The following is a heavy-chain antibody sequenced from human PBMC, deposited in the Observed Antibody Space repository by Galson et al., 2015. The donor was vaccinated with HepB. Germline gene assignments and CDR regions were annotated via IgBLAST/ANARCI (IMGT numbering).Heavy chain of an antibody. CDR3: AKDQARYSSSWSGY. Sequence: PLRLSCAASGFTFSSYAMSWVRQAPGEGLEWVSAISGSGGSTYYADSVKGRFTISRDNSKNTLYLQMNSLRAEDTAVYYCAKDQARYSSSWSGYWGQGTLVTVSS. CDR1: GFTFSSYA. V-gene: IGHV3-23*01. D-gene: IGHD6-13*01. CDR2: ISGSGGST. J-gene: IGHJ4*02.